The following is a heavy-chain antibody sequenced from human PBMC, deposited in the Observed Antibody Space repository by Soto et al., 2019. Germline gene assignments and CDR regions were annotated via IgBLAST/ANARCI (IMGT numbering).Heavy chain of an antibody. J-gene: IGHJ5*01. CDR3: ARTRNGGVADSFDS. V-gene: IGHV3-30*04. CDR1: GFNFSTYA. D-gene: IGHD3-3*01. CDR2: ISRDGSYI. Sequence: GGSLRLSCLVSGFNFSTYAIHWVRLTPGRGLEWVLAISRDGSYIYYTDSVKGRFTVSRDNSKNTVFVQMNRLIPDDTALYFCARTRNGGVADSFDSWGQGTRVTVSS.